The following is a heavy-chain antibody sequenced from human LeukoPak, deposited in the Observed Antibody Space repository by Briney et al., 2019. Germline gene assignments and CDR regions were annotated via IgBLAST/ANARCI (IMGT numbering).Heavy chain of an antibody. CDR1: GGSISSYY. D-gene: IGHD1-1*01. Sequence: SETLSLTCTVSGGSISSYYWSWIRQPPGKGLEWIGYIYDSGSTNYNPSLKSRVTISVDTSKNQFSLKLSSVTAADTAVYYCARVGGTNYYYYGMDVWGQGATVTVSS. J-gene: IGHJ6*02. V-gene: IGHV4-59*01. CDR2: IYDSGST. CDR3: ARVGGTNYYYYGMDV.